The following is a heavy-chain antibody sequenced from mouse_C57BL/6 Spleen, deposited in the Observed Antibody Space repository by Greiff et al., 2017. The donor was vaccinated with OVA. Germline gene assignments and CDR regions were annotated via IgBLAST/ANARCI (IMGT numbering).Heavy chain of an antibody. CDR2: INPGSGGT. CDR1: GYAFTNYL. CDR3: ANYYGSSPFAY. D-gene: IGHD1-1*01. J-gene: IGHJ3*01. Sequence: LEESGAELVRPGTSVKVSCKASGYAFTNYLIEWVKQRPGQGLEWIGVINPGSGGTNYNEKFKGKATLTADKSSSTAYMQLRSLTSEDSAVYFCANYYGSSPFAYWGQGTLVTVSA. V-gene: IGHV1-54*01.